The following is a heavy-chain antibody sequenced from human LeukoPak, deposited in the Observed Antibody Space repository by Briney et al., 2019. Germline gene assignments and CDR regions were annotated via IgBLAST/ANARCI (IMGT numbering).Heavy chain of an antibody. Sequence: SVKVSCKASGGTFSSYAISWVRQAPGQGLEWMGGIIPIFGTANYAQKFQGRVTITTDESTSTAYMELSSLRSEDTAVYYCARDKDSSGWYSLGDNWFDPWGLGTLVTVSS. CDR3: ARDKDSSGWYSLGDNWFDP. CDR2: IIPIFGTA. CDR1: GGTFSSYA. D-gene: IGHD6-19*01. J-gene: IGHJ5*02. V-gene: IGHV1-69*05.